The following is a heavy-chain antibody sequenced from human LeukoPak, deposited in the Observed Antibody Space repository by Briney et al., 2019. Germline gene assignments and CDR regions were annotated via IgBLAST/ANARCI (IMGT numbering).Heavy chain of an antibody. V-gene: IGHV3-23*01. D-gene: IGHD3-22*01. CDR1: GFTFSSYA. CDR3: AKDPPTHYYDSSGYCDY. CDR2: ISGSGGST. J-gene: IGHJ4*02. Sequence: GGSLRLSCAASGFTFSSYAMSWVRQAPGKGLEGVSAISGSGGSTYYADSVKGRFTISRDNSKTTLYLQMNSLRAEDTAVYYCAKDPPTHYYDSSGYCDYWGQGTLVTVSS.